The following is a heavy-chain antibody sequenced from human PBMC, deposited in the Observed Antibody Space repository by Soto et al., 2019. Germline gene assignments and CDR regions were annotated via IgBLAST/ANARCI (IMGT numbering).Heavy chain of an antibody. CDR2: LIPLFGTT. D-gene: IGHD7-27*01. CDR1: GGTFSGHA. Sequence: QVQLVQSGAEVRKPGSSVKVSCEASGGTFSGHAISWVRQAPGQGPEWMGGLIPLFGTTQHAQRFQGRLTITAENATTTAYMDRTSLRFEDTDFYYCARGPNWGYRFDAWGQGTLVTVSS. J-gene: IGHJ4*02. V-gene: IGHV1-69*06. CDR3: ARGPNWGYRFDA.